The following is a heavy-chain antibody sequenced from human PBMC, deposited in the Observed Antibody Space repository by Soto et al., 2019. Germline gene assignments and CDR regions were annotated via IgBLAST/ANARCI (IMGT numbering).Heavy chain of an antibody. V-gene: IGHV3-11*01. J-gene: IGHJ4*02. CDR1: GFIFSDFY. CDR2: TGFGGNTT. Sequence: GGSLRLSCAASGFIFSDFYMSWIRQAPGKGLEWLSYTGFGGNTTYYADSVRGRFTISRDNSKNTLFLQMNSLRAEDTAIYYCAKKVNSGSGSQFFDYWGQGTLVTVSS. D-gene: IGHD3-10*01. CDR3: AKKVNSGSGSQFFDY.